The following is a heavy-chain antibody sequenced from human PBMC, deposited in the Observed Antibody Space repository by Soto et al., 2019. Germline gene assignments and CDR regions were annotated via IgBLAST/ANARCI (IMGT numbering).Heavy chain of an antibody. D-gene: IGHD2-2*01. CDR1: RFTFSTFA. J-gene: IGHJ4*02. CDR3: VRYCSTTLCNGVATRTFDY. V-gene: IGHV3-48*03. CDR2: ISSSGNTA. Sequence: XGSLRLSHAASRFTFSTFAMNGVRQAPGKGLEWVSYISSSGNTAYYADSVKGRFTSSRDNTRNSLYLQMNSLRDEDTALYYCVRYCSTTLCNGVATRTFDYWGQGTMVTVSS.